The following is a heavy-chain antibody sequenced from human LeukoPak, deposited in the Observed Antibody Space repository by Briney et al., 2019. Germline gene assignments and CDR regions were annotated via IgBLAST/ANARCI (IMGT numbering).Heavy chain of an antibody. Sequence: SETLSLTCTVSGYSISSGYYWGWIRQPPGKGLEWIGSIYHSGSTYYNPSLKSRVTISVDTSRNQFSLKLSSVTAADTAVYYCARDADSSSWYRIYWGQGTLVTVSS. V-gene: IGHV4-38-2*02. J-gene: IGHJ4*02. CDR3: ARDADSSSWYRIY. CDR2: IYHSGST. D-gene: IGHD6-13*01. CDR1: GYSISSGYY.